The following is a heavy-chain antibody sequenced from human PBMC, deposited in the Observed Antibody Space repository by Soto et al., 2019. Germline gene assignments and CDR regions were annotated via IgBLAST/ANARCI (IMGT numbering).Heavy chain of an antibody. V-gene: IGHV3-9*01. CDR3: GKAISIILARAMDV. J-gene: IGHJ6*03. Sequence: EVQLVESGGGLVQPGRSLRLSCAASGFTFDDYAMHWVRQVPGKGLEWVSGINWNSGRIGYADSVKGRFTISRDNAKKSLYLQMNSLRAEDTALYYCGKAISIILARAMDVWGKGTTVTVSS. D-gene: IGHD1-20*01. CDR2: INWNSGRI. CDR1: GFTFDDYA.